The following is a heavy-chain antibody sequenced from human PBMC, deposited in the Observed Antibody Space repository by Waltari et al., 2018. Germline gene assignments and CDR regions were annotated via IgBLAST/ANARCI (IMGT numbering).Heavy chain of an antibody. D-gene: IGHD3-10*01. CDR1: GGSISSSRYY. CDR3: ARVPLRGSGISYFDY. CDR2: IYYSGST. V-gene: IGHV4-39*07. Sequence: QLQLQESGAGLVKPSETLSLTCTVSGGSISSSRYYWGCILQPPGKGLEWIGSIYYSGSTYYNPSLKSRVTISVDTSKNQFSLKLSSVTAADTAVYYCARVPLRGSGISYFDYWGQGTLVTVSS. J-gene: IGHJ4*02.